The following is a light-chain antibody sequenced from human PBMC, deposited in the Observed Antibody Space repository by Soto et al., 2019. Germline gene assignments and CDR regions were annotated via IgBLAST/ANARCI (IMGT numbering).Light chain of an antibody. CDR3: QHFQRDPFT. V-gene: IGKV1-13*02. J-gene: IGKJ5*01. Sequence: AIQLTQSPSSLSASVGDRVTITCRASQGVSSALAWYQQNPGKPPKVLIYDGSSLQSGVPLRFRGGGSGTEFTLTITGLQPEDFGTYYCQHFQRDPFTYGQGTRLEIK. CDR1: QGVSSA. CDR2: DGS.